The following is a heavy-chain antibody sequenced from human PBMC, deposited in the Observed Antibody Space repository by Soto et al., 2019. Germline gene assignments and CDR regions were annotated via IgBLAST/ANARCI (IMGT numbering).Heavy chain of an antibody. Sequence: SETLSLTCTVSGGSISSYYWSWIRQPPGKGREWIGYIYYSGSTNYNPSLKSRVAISVDTSKNQFSLKLSSVTAADTAVYYCARDAIWFGESTPHNWFDPWGQGTLVTVSS. CDR1: GGSISSYY. D-gene: IGHD3-10*01. CDR2: IYYSGST. CDR3: ARDAIWFGESTPHNWFDP. J-gene: IGHJ5*02. V-gene: IGHV4-59*01.